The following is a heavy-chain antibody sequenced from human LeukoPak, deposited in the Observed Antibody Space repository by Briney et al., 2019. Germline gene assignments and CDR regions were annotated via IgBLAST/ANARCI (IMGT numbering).Heavy chain of an antibody. V-gene: IGHV3-11*01. CDR1: GFTCSDYY. CDR3: ASGGKIVAGTYYYYGMDV. Sequence: GGSLRLSCAASGFTCSDYYMSWIRPAPGKGLEWVSYISSSGSTIYYADSVKGRFTISRDNAKNSLYLQMNSLRAEDTAVYYCASGGKIVAGTYYYYGMDVWGQGTTVTVSS. J-gene: IGHJ6*02. D-gene: IGHD6-19*01. CDR2: ISSSGSTI.